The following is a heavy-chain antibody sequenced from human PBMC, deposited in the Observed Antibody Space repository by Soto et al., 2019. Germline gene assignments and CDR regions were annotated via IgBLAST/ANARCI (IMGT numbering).Heavy chain of an antibody. CDR3: ARFSRSHDTEY. J-gene: IGHJ4*02. CDR2: INQDGSQT. D-gene: IGHD5-18*01. CDR1: GLTFNHYW. Sequence: ESGGGLVQPGGSLRLSCTPPGLTFNHYWMSWLRQTPGKGLEWVANINQDGSQTYYVDSVKGRFTFSRDNAKTSLYLQMNSLRVEDTAVYYCARFSRSHDTEYWGQGTLVTVSS. V-gene: IGHV3-7*05.